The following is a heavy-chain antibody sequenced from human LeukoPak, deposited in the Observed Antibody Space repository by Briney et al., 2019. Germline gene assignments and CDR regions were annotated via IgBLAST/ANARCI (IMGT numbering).Heavy chain of an antibody. D-gene: IGHD2-21*02. CDR1: GFTFSNAW. CDR2: IKSKTDGGTT. V-gene: IGHV3-15*01. J-gene: IGHJ3*02. CDR3: TTALFYCGCDCSDAFDI. Sequence: GGSLRLSCAASGFTFSNAWMSWVRQAPGKGLEWVGRIKSKTDGGTTDYAAPVKGRFTISRDDSKNTLYLQMNSLKTEDTAVYYCTTALFYCGCDCSDAFDIWGQGTMVTVSS.